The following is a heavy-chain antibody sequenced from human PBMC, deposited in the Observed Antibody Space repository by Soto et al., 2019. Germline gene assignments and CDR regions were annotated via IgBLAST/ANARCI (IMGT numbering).Heavy chain of an antibody. V-gene: IGHV3-23*01. CDR2: ISGSGGST. D-gene: IGHD2-15*01. J-gene: IGHJ4*02. Sequence: EVQLLESGGGLVQPGGSLRLSCAASGFTFSSYAMSWVRQAPGKGLEWVSAISGSGGSTYYADSVKGRFTISRDNSKDTLYLQMNSLRAEDTAVYYCAKGGAATPLNLRYNKHDYWGQGTLVTVSS. CDR1: GFTFSSYA. CDR3: AKGGAATPLNLRYNKHDY.